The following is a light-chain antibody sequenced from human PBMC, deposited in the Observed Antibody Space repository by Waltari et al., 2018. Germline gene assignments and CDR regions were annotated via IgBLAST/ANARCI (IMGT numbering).Light chain of an antibody. CDR3: AAWDDNLSGWL. V-gene: IGLV1-44*01. CDR2: SNN. Sequence: SVLTQPPSASGTPGPTVTISCSGGSTHIGSSSVNWYQHTAGTAPRLIIYSNNYRPSGVPARFSGSKSGTSASLVITGLHSEDEADYFCAAWDDNLSGWLLGGGTRVTVL. CDR1: STHIGSSS. J-gene: IGLJ2*01.